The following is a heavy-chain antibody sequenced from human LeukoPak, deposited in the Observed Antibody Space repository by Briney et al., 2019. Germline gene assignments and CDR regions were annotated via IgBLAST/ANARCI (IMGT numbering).Heavy chain of an antibody. J-gene: IGHJ4*02. CDR2: ISAYNGNT. CDR1: GYTFTSYG. D-gene: IGHD1-26*01. CDR3: ARAPTAYSGSYYIVY. Sequence: ASVKVSCKASGYTFTSYGISWVRQGPGRGLEWMGWISAYNGNTNYAQKLQGRVTMTTDTSTSTAYMELRSLRSDDTAVYYCARAPTAYSGSYYIVYWGQGTLVTVSS. V-gene: IGHV1-18*01.